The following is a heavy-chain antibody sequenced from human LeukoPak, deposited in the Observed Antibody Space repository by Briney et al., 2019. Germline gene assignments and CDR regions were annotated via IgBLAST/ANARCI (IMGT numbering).Heavy chain of an antibody. CDR1: GGSISSYY. J-gene: IGHJ4*02. CDR2: IYTSGST. CDR3: ARHVKAARHFDY. V-gene: IGHV4-4*09. D-gene: IGHD6-6*01. Sequence: SETLSLTCTVSGGSISSYYWSWIRQPPGKGLEWIGYIYTSGSTNYNPSLKSRVTISVDTSKNQFSLKLSSVTAAYTAVYYCARHVKAARHFDYWGQGTLVTVSS.